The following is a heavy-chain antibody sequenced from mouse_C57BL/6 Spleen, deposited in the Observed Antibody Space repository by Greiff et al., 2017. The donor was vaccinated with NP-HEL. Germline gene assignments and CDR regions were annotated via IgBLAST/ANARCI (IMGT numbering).Heavy chain of an antibody. CDR2: IYPGDGDT. CDR3: ARVSTVVAYERPYWYFDV. D-gene: IGHD1-1*01. CDR1: GYAFSSSW. Sequence: QVQLKESGPELVKPGASVKISCKASGYAFSSSWMNWVKQRPGKGLEWIGRIYPGDGDTNYNGKFKGKATLTADKSSSTAYMQLSSLTSEDSAVYFCARVSTVVAYERPYWYFDVWGTGTTVTVSS. V-gene: IGHV1-82*01. J-gene: IGHJ1*03.